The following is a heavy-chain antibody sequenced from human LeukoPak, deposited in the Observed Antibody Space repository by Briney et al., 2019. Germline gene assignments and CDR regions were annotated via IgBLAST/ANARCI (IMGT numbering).Heavy chain of an antibody. D-gene: IGHD2-2*02. CDR3: ARDLEYCSSTSCYTPNWFDP. CDR2: IYYSGST. CDR1: GGSISSGDYY. J-gene: IGHJ5*02. Sequence: PSETLSLTCTVSGGSISSGDYYWSRIRQPPGKGLEWIGYIYYSGSTYYNPSLKSRVTISVDTSKNQFSLKLSSVTAADTAVYYCARDLEYCSSTSCYTPNWFDPWGQGTLVTVSS. V-gene: IGHV4-30-4*01.